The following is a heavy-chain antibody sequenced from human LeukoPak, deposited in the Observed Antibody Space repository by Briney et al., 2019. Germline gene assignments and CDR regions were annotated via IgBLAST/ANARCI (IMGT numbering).Heavy chain of an antibody. CDR3: ARGGGWHV. J-gene: IGHJ6*02. CDR2: INHNGNVN. D-gene: IGHD2-15*01. Sequence: GGSLTLSCAASGFTFSSYCRNWARQPPGKGLEWVASINHNGNVNYYVDPVKGRLTTSRDNAKNSLYLQMSNLRAEDTAVYFRARGGGWHVWGQGATVTVSS. V-gene: IGHV3-7*03. CDR1: GFTFSSYC.